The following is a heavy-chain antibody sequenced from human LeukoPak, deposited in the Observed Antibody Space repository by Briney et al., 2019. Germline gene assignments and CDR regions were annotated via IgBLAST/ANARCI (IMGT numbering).Heavy chain of an antibody. CDR2: IYYSGST. Sequence: SETLSLTCTVPGGSISSYYWSWIRQPPGKGLEWIGYIYYSGSTNYNPSLKSRVTISVDTSKNQFSLKLSSVTAADTAVYYCAREMVNVVAFDIWGQGTMVTVSS. CDR3: AREMVNVVAFDI. V-gene: IGHV4-59*01. D-gene: IGHD4-23*01. J-gene: IGHJ3*02. CDR1: GGSISSYY.